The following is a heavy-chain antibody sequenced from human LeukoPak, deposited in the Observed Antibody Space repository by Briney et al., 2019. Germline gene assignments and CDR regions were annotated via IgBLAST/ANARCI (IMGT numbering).Heavy chain of an antibody. CDR1: GDSVSSSSAT. J-gene: IGHJ3*02. CDR2: TYYRSKWYN. V-gene: IGHV6-1*01. CDR3: ARGTTRMLDI. Sequence: SQTLSLTCAISGDSVSSSSATWNWIRQSPSRGLEWLGRTYYRSKWYNDYAISVESRITINPDTSKNQFSLQLNSVTPEDTAVYYCARGTTRMLDIWGQGTMVAVSS. D-gene: IGHD4-11*01.